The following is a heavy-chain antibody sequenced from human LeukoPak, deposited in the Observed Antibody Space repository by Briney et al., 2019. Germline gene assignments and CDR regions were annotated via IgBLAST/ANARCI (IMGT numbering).Heavy chain of an antibody. J-gene: IGHJ4*02. D-gene: IGHD2-2*01. CDR3: ARDCSRISCYADY. Sequence: GGSLRLSCAASGYTFSRYWIHWVRQAPGKGLVWVSRISTDGTITTYADSVKGRFTISRDNAKNSLYLQMNSLRAEDTAVYYCARDCSRISCYADYWGQGTLVTVSS. CDR2: ISTDGTIT. V-gene: IGHV3-74*01. CDR1: GYTFSRYW.